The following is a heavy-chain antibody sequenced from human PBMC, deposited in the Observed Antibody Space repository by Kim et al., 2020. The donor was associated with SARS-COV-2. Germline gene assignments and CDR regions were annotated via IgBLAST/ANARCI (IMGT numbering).Heavy chain of an antibody. J-gene: IGHJ4*02. Sequence: GGSLRLSCAASGFAFSSYSMNWVRQAPGKGLEWVSSISSGSGFIYYADSVKGRFTISRDNAKNSLYLQMNSLRAEDTALYYCARDLPYRPIAPAGQFDYWGQGTLVTVSS. CDR1: GFAFSSYS. V-gene: IGHV3-21*01. CDR3: ARDLPYRPIAPAGQFDY. D-gene: IGHD6-13*01. CDR2: ISSGSGFI.